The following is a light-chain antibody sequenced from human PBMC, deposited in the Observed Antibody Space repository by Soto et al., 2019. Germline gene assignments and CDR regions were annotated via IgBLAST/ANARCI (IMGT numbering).Light chain of an antibody. CDR3: SSYAGNALGYV. CDR2: EVD. CDR1: SSDVGGYNF. Sequence: QSALTQPPSASGSLGQSVTISCTGTSSDVGGYNFVSWYQQRPGKAPKVLINEVDKRPSGVPDRFSGSKSGDTASLTVSGLQAEDEADYYCSSYAGNALGYVFGSGTKLTVL. J-gene: IGLJ1*01. V-gene: IGLV2-8*01.